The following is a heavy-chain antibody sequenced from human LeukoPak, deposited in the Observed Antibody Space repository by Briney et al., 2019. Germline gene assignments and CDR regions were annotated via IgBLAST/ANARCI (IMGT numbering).Heavy chain of an antibody. J-gene: IGHJ6*03. Sequence: GGSLRLSCAASGFTFSNAWISGLRQSPGKGLEGVGRIKSKTDGGTTDYAAPVKGRFTISRDDSKNTLYLQMNSLKTEDTAVYYCTTVSRYSSSWAYYYYYMDVWGKGTTVTVSS. CDR3: TTVSRYSSSWAYYYYYMDV. D-gene: IGHD6-13*01. V-gene: IGHV3-15*01. CDR1: GFTFSNAW. CDR2: IKSKTDGGTT.